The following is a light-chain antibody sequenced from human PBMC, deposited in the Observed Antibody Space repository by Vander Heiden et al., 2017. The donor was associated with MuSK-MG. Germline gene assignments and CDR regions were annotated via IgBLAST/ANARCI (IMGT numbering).Light chain of an antibody. V-gene: IGKV3-20*01. CDR3: QQYGSSFNT. J-gene: IGKJ4*01. CDR1: QNVGSDS. CDR2: GVS. Sequence: ELVLTQSPGTLSLSPGDGATLSCRASQNVGSDSFAWYQQKPGQAPRHLIYGVSSRAPGIPDRFNGSGSGTDFTLTISRLEPEDFAVYYCQQYGSSFNTFGGGTKVEIK.